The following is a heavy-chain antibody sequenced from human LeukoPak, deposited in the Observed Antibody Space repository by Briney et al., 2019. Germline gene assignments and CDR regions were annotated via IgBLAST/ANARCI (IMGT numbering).Heavy chain of an antibody. J-gene: IGHJ4*02. V-gene: IGHV1-2*02. CDR3: ARESNEITGTTD. CDR2: INPNSGGT. D-gene: IGHD1-7*01. CDR1: GYIFTGYY. Sequence: ASVKVSCKASGYIFTGYYVHWVRQAPGQGLEWMGWINPNSGGTNYAQKFQGRVAMTRDTSITTTYMELGRLTSDDTAVYYCARESNEITGTTDWGQGTLVTVSS.